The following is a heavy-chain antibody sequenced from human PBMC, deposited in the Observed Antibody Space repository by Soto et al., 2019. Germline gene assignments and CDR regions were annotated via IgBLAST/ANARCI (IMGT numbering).Heavy chain of an antibody. CDR3: ARARCSSGQFYYFDY. V-gene: IGHV3-64*02. CDR2: ISRSGDRT. J-gene: IGHJ4*02. D-gene: IGHD2-15*01. CDR1: GFTFSSYN. Sequence: EVQLVESGEGLVQPGGSLRLSCAASGFTFSSYNIHRIRQAPGKGLEFVSAISRSGDRTYYADSVKGRFTITRDNSKNTVWLQMGSLRAEDMAVYYCARARCSSGQFYYFDYWGRGALVSVSS.